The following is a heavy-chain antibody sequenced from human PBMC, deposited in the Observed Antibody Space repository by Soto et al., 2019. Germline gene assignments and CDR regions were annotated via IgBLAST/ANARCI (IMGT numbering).Heavy chain of an antibody. J-gene: IGHJ5*02. CDR1: GFTFSSYA. Sequence: EVQLLESGGGLVQPGGSLRLSCAASGFTFSSYAMSWVRQAPGKGLEWVSAISGSGGSTYYADSVKGRFTISRDNFKIPLYLQMNSLRAEDTAVYYCAKDGREGSGRSTNLFDPWGQGTLVTVSS. D-gene: IGHD3-10*01. CDR2: ISGSGGST. CDR3: AKDGREGSGRSTNLFDP. V-gene: IGHV3-23*01.